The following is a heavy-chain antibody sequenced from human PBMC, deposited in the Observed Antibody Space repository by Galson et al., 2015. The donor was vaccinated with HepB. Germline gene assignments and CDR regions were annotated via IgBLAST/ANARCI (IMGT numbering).Heavy chain of an antibody. CDR3: TVDLPGSYPHCFDY. D-gene: IGHD1-26*01. J-gene: IGHJ4*02. CDR1: GATFTDAW. V-gene: IGHV3-15*01. CDR2: IKSKGAGGAT. Sequence: SLRLSCAASGATFTDAWMSWVRQAPGKGLEWVGRIKSKGAGGATDFGAPVKGRFTISRDDSKNTMDLQMDSLKIEDTAVYYCTVDLPGSYPHCFDYWGQGILVTVSS.